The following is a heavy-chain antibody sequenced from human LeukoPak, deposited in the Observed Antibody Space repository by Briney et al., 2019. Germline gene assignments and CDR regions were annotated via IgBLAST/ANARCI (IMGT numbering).Heavy chain of an antibody. D-gene: IGHD2-2*01. J-gene: IGHJ4*02. CDR1: GFTFSSYG. CDR3: ARDRRTYCTRSSCYLPPDY. CDR2: IRYDGGNK. Sequence: GGSLRLSCAASGFTFSSYGMHWVRQAPGKGLEWVAFIRYDGGNKYYADAVQGRFTISRDNSKNTLCLQMNSLRAEDTAVYYCARDRRTYCTRSSCYLPPDYWGQGTLDTVSS. V-gene: IGHV3-30*02.